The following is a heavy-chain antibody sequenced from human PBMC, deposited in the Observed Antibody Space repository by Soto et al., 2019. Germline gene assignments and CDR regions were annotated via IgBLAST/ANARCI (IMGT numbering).Heavy chain of an antibody. Sequence: GGSLRLSFAASGFTFSSYAMSWVRQAPGKGLDWVSAISGSGGSTYYADAVKGRFTISRDNSKNTLYLQMNSLRAEDTAVYYCAKLRGGLRPGAFDIWGQGTMVTVSS. CDR2: ISGSGGST. J-gene: IGHJ3*02. CDR1: GFTFSSYA. CDR3: AKLRGGLRPGAFDI. V-gene: IGHV3-23*01. D-gene: IGHD5-12*01.